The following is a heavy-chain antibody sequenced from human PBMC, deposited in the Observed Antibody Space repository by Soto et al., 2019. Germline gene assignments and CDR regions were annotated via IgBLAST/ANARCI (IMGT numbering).Heavy chain of an antibody. CDR3: ARSDDGAVAATPYDY. V-gene: IGHV3-33*01. D-gene: IGHD2-15*01. J-gene: IGHJ4*02. Sequence: GGSLRLSCAASGFTFSRYAMHWVRQAPGKGLEWVADIWYDGNNKNYADSVKGRFTISRDNSKNMLYLQVSSLRVEDTAVYFCARSDDGAVAATPYDYWGQGALVTVSS. CDR1: GFTFSRYA. CDR2: IWYDGNNK.